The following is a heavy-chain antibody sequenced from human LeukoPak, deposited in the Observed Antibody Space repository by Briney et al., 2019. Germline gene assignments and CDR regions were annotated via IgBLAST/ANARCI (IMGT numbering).Heavy chain of an antibody. CDR2: INPNSGGT. V-gene: IGHV1-2*02. CDR3: AREGVGPGYCSSTSCPFDY. Sequence: ASVKVSCKASGYTFTGYYMHWVRQAPGQGLEWMGWINPNSGGTNYAQKFQGRVTMTRDTSISTAYMELSRLRSDDTAVYYCAREGVGPGYCSSTSCPFDYWGQGTLVTASS. J-gene: IGHJ4*02. CDR1: GYTFTGYY. D-gene: IGHD2-2*01.